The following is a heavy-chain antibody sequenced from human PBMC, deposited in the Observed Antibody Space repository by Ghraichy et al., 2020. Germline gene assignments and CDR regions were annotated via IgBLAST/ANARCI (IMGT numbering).Heavy chain of an antibody. CDR1: GASIRSSSYY. Sequence: SETLSLTCSVSGASIRSSSYYWGWVRQPPGKGLEWIGSIHYTGSTFYNPPLKSRATISVDKSKDQFSLKLSSVTAADTAVYYCSRRYIAAADYYDSWGQGTLVNVSS. V-gene: IGHV4-39*01. D-gene: IGHD6-25*01. CDR2: IHYTGST. J-gene: IGHJ4*02. CDR3: SRRYIAAADYYDS.